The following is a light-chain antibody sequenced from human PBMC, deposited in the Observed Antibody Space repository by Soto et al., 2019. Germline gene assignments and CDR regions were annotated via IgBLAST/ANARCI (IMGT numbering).Light chain of an antibody. V-gene: IGLV2-8*01. CDR3: SSYAGSSTWV. J-gene: IGLJ3*02. Sequence: QSALTQPPSASGSPGQSVTISCTGTSSDVGGYNYVSWYQQHPGKAPKLMIYGVTERPSGVPDRFSGSKSGNTASLTVSGLQSEDEADYYCSSYAGSSTWVFGGGTKLTVL. CDR2: GVT. CDR1: SSDVGGYNY.